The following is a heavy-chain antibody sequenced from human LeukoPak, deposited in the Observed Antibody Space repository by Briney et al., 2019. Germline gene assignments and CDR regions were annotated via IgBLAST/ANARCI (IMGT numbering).Heavy chain of an antibody. V-gene: IGHV3-13*01. CDR1: GFTLSSYD. D-gene: IGHD3-22*01. CDR2: IGTAGDT. CDR3: ARCDSSGYYYDY. J-gene: IGHJ4*02. Sequence: GGSLRLSCAASGFTLSSYDMHWVRQATGKGLEWVPAIGTAGDTYYPGSVEGRFTISRENAKNSLYLQMNSLRAGDTAVYYCARCDSSGYYYDYWGQGTLVTVSS.